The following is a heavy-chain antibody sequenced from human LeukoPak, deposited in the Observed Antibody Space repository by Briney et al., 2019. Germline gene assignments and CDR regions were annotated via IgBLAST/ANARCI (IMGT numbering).Heavy chain of an antibody. CDR3: ARDDGYCTNGVCYPDY. Sequence: ASVKVSCKASGYTFTGYYMHWVRQAPGQGLEWMGWINPNSGGTNYAQKFRGRVTMTRDTSISTAYMELSRLRSDDTAVYYCARDDGYCTNGVCYPDYWGQGTLVTVSS. CDR1: GYTFTGYY. J-gene: IGHJ4*02. V-gene: IGHV1-2*02. CDR2: INPNSGGT. D-gene: IGHD2-8*01.